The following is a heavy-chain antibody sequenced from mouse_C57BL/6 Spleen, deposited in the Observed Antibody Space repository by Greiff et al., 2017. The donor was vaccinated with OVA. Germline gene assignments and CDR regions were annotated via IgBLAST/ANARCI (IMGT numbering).Heavy chain of an antibody. CDR2: IDPSDSET. V-gene: IGHV1-52*01. J-gene: IGHJ3*01. Sequence: VQLQQPGAELVRPGSSVKLSCKASGYTFTSYWMHWVKQRPIQGLEWIGNIDPSDSETHYNQKFKDKATLTVDKSSSTAYMQLSSLTSEDSAVYDCARGDGTRRTWFAYWGQGTLVTVSA. D-gene: IGHD1-1*01. CDR3: ARGDGTRRTWFAY. CDR1: GYTFTSYW.